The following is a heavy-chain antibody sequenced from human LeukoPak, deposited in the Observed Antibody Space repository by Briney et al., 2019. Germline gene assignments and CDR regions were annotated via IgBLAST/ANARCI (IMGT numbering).Heavy chain of an antibody. V-gene: IGHV3-30*02. CDR1: GFTFSSYG. J-gene: IGHJ6*03. Sequence: GGSLRLSCAASGFTFSSYGMHWVRQAPGKGLEWVAFIRYDGSNKYYADSVKGRFTISRDNSKNTLYLQMNSLRAEDTAVYNCAKTKPVPAAGYYYYYMDVWGKGTTVTVSS. CDR3: AKTKPVPAAGYYYYYMDV. D-gene: IGHD2-2*01. CDR2: IRYDGSNK.